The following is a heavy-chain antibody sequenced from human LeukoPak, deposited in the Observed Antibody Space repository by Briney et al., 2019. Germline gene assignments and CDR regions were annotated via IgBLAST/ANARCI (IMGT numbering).Heavy chain of an antibody. Sequence: KTRRCLRLSCAASGFTFDDYYMSWIRQAPGKGLQWISSISASGTMTIYADSVQGRFTISRDNAKNSLHLQLNSLRAEDTAVYYCARHMVLSPCDYWGQGTLVAVS. D-gene: IGHD4/OR15-4a*01. CDR3: ARHMVLSPCDY. CDR2: ISASGTMT. CDR1: GFTFDDYY. J-gene: IGHJ4*02. V-gene: IGHV3-11*03.